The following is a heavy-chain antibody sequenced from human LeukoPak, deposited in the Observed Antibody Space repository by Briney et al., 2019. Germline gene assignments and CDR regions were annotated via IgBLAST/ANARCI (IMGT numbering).Heavy chain of an antibody. J-gene: IGHJ4*02. Sequence: SETLSLTCTVSGGSISSYYWGWIRQPPGKGLEWIGSIYHSGSTYYNPSLKSRVTISVDTSKNQFSLKLSSVTAADTAVYYCAREGSSWYLPRYYFDYWGQGTLVTVSS. CDR2: IYHSGST. D-gene: IGHD6-13*01. CDR3: AREGSSWYLPRYYFDY. V-gene: IGHV4-38-2*02. CDR1: GGSISSYY.